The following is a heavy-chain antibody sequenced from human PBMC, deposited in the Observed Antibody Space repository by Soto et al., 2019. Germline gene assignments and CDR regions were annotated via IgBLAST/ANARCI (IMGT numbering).Heavy chain of an antibody. J-gene: IGHJ4*02. D-gene: IGHD3-16*01. CDR2: VNYTGRT. Sequence: QVLLQEPGPGLLRPSETLSLTCSVSGGAFKSGSYFWSWIRQSPGKGLEWIGYVNYTGRTSYNPALKGRVTISADTSKSQFSLVLTSVTAADTAVYYCARDYAYFDHWGQGSLVTVSS. CDR3: ARDYAYFDH. CDR1: GGAFKSGSYF. V-gene: IGHV4-61*01.